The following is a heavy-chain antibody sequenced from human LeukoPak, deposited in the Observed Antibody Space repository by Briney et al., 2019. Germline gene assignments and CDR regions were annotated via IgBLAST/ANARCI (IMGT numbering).Heavy chain of an antibody. CDR3: ARDLGLNRGYSLTPYYYYYYMDV. Sequence: GASVKVSCKASGYTFTGYYMHWVRQAPGQGLEWMGWINPNSGGTNYAQKFQGRVTMTRDMSTSTVYMELSSLRSEDTAVYYCARDLGLNRGYSLTPYYYYYYMDVWGKGTTVTVSS. D-gene: IGHD5-18*01. CDR2: INPNSGGT. V-gene: IGHV1-2*02. J-gene: IGHJ6*03. CDR1: GYTFTGYY.